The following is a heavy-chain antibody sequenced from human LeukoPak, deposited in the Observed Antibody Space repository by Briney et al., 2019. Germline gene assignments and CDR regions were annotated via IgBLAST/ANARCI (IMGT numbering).Heavy chain of an antibody. J-gene: IGHJ6*01. CDR3: ERVLTAHRPIRFLEWLPSHYYGMDV. CDR2: VIPILGIA. Sequence: SVKVSCKASGGTFSSYAISWGRQAPGQGLEWRGRVIPILGIANYAQKFQGRVTITADKSTSTAYMELSSLRSEDTAVYYCERVLTAHRPIRFLEWLPSHYYGMDVWGQGTTVTVSS. V-gene: IGHV1-69*04. CDR1: GGTFSSYA. D-gene: IGHD3-3*01.